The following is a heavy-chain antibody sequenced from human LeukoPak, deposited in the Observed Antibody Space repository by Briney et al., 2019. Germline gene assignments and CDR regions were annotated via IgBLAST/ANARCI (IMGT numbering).Heavy chain of an antibody. V-gene: IGHV3-30-3*01. CDR1: GFTFSSYA. J-gene: IGHJ4*02. Sequence: GGSLRLSCAASGFTFSSYAMHWVRQAPGKGLEWVAVISYDGSNKYYADSVKGRFTISRGNSKNTLYLQMNSLRAEDTAVYYCAILRSSGYSLDYWGQGTLVTVSS. CDR2: ISYDGSNK. CDR3: AILRSSGYSLDY. D-gene: IGHD3-22*01.